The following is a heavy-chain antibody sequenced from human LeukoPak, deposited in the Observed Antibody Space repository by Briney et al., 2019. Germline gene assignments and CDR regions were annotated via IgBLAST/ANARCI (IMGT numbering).Heavy chain of an antibody. CDR1: GGSFSGYY. CDR3: ARRKTCSGGSCYSGGWFDP. J-gene: IGHJ5*02. CDR2: INHSGST. Sequence: PSETLSLTCAVYGGSFSGYYWSWIRQPPGKGLEWIGEINHSGSTYYNPSLKSRVTISVDTSKNQFSLKLSSVTAADTAVYYCARRKTCSGGSCYSGGWFDPWGQGTLVTVSS. V-gene: IGHV4-34*01. D-gene: IGHD2-15*01.